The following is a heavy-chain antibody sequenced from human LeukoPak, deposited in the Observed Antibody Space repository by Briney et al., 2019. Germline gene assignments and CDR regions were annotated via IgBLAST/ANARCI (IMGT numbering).Heavy chain of an antibody. D-gene: IGHD3-22*01. Sequence: SETLSLTCTVSGGSISSYYWIWIRQPPGKGLEWLGYISYSGRTNYNPSLKSRVTISGDTSKNQFSLRLNSVTAADTAVYYCARVGLGGYDSRWYFDLWGRGTLVTVSS. V-gene: IGHV4-59*08. CDR3: ARVGLGGYDSRWYFDL. CDR1: GGSISSYY. J-gene: IGHJ2*01. CDR2: ISYSGRT.